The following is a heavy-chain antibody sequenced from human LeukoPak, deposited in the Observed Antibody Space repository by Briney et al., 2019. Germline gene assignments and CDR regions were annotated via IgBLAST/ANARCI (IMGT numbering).Heavy chain of an antibody. Sequence: PGRSLRLSCAASGFTFDDYAMHWVRQAPGKGLEWVSGISWNSGSIGYADSVKGRFTISRDNAKNSLYLQMNSLRAEDTALYYCAKCGGSGWYYFDYWGQGTLVTVSS. CDR3: AKCGGSGWYYFDY. J-gene: IGHJ4*02. V-gene: IGHV3-9*01. D-gene: IGHD6-19*01. CDR1: GFTFDDYA. CDR2: ISWNSGSI.